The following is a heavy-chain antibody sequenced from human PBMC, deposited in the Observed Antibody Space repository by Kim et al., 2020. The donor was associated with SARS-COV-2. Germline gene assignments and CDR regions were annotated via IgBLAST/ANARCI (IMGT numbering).Heavy chain of an antibody. CDR2: IYYSGST. V-gene: IGHV4-39*01. CDR3: ARQGGSGSGYYGIDY. Sequence: SETLSLTCTVSGGSISSSSYYWGWIRQPPGKGLEWIGSIYYSGSTYYNPSLKSRVTISVDTSKNQFSLKLSSVTAADTAVYYCARQGGSGSGYYGIDYWGQGTLVTVSS. D-gene: IGHD3-22*01. CDR1: GGSISSSSYY. J-gene: IGHJ4*02.